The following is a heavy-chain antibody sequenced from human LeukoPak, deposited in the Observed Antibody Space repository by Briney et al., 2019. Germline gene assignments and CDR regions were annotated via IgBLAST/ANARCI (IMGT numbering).Heavy chain of an antibody. CDR1: GFTVSSKH. Sequence: GGSLRLSCAASGFTVSSKHMTWVRQAPGKGLEWVSVVYSGGTTYYADSVKGRFTISKDNSNNTLYLQMNSLRAEDTAVYYCAKERSGGWPFDSWGQGTLVTVSS. D-gene: IGHD6-19*01. CDR2: VYSGGTT. J-gene: IGHJ4*02. V-gene: IGHV3-53*01. CDR3: AKERSGGWPFDS.